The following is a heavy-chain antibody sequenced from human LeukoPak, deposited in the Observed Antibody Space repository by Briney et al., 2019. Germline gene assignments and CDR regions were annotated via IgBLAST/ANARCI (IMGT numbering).Heavy chain of an antibody. CDR1: GFTFSSYW. CDR3: TRYDSSGQGDY. D-gene: IGHD3-22*01. CDR2: IRSKVNSYAT. V-gene: IGHV3-73*01. Sequence: GGSLRLSCADSGFTFSSYWMHWVRQASGKGLEWVGRIRSKVNSYATAYAASVKGRFTISRDDSKNTAYLQMNSLKTEDTAVYYCTRYDSSGQGDYWGQGTLVTVSS. J-gene: IGHJ4*02.